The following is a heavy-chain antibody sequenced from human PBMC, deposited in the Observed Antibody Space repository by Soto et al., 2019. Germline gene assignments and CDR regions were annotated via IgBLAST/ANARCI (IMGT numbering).Heavy chain of an antibody. J-gene: IGHJ4*02. V-gene: IGHV1-18*01. CDR3: ARTPGSGSYSSF. Sequence: QVQLVQSGAEVKKPGASMKVSCRASGYTFRNNGATWVGQAPGQGLEWMGWVSASNGDRNYAQKFQGRVTMTTDTSTSTAYMELRSLRSDDTAVYYCARTPGSGSYSSFWGQGTLVTVSA. CDR2: VSASNGDR. D-gene: IGHD1-26*01. CDR1: GYTFRNNG.